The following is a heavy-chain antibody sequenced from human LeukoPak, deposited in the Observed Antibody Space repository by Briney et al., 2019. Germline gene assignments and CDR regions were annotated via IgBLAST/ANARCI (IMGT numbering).Heavy chain of an antibody. D-gene: IGHD3-10*01. CDR2: ISADNGNT. Sequence: DSVKVSCKASGYTFTSYAISWVRQAPGQGLEWMGWISADNGNTDYAQRFQGRVTMTTDTSTSTAYMELRSLRSDDTAVYYCARDSGERGSGSYLIAYWGQGTLVTVSS. CDR1: GYTFTSYA. J-gene: IGHJ4*02. CDR3: ARDSGERGSGSYLIAY. V-gene: IGHV1-18*01.